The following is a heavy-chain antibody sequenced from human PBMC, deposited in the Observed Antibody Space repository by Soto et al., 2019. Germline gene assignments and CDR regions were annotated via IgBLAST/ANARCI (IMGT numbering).Heavy chain of an antibody. J-gene: IGHJ5*02. V-gene: IGHV4-61*08. CDR2: IYYSGST. CDR3: ARDQENYYGSGSYYWFDP. CDR1: GGSISSGDYY. Sequence: SETLSLTCTVSGGSISSGDYYWSWIRQPPGKGLEWIGYIYYSGSTNYNPSLKSRVTISVDTSKNQFSLKLSSVTAADTAVYYCARDQENYYGSGSYYWFDPWGRGTLVTVSS. D-gene: IGHD3-10*01.